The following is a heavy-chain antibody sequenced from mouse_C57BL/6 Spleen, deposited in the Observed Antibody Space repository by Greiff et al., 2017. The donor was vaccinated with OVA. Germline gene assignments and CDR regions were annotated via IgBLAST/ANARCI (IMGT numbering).Heavy chain of an antibody. D-gene: IGHD1-2*01. CDR2: ISYDGSN. CDR1: GYSITSGYY. Sequence: EVKLVESGPGLVKPSQSLSLTCSVTGYSITSGYYWNWIRQFPGNKLEWMGYISYDGSNNYNPSLKNRISITRDTSKNQFFLKLNSVTTEDTATYYCARDQYYGFAYWGQGTLLTVSA. V-gene: IGHV3-6*01. CDR3: ARDQYYGFAY. J-gene: IGHJ3*01.